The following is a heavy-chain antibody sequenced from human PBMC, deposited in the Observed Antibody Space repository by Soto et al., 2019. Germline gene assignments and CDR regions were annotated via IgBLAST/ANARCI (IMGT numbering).Heavy chain of an antibody. CDR3: ARAAVGYDFWSGYYPGYYGMYV. J-gene: IGHJ6*02. Sequence: PSETLSLTCTVSGGSISSGGYYWSWIRQHPGKGLEWIGYIYYSGSTYYNPSLKSRVTISVDTSKNQFSLKLSSVTAADTAVYYCARAAVGYDFWSGYYPGYYGMYVWGQGTTVTVSS. D-gene: IGHD3-3*01. V-gene: IGHV4-31*03. CDR1: GGSISSGGYY. CDR2: IYYSGST.